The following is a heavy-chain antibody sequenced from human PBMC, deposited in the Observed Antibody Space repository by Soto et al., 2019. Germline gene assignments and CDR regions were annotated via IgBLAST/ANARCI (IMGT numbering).Heavy chain of an antibody. V-gene: IGHV3-7*05. CDR2: IRQDGSDK. CDR3: ARINWGLRAFDI. D-gene: IGHD7-27*01. CDR1: GFTFSNFW. Sequence: GGSLRLSCAASGFTFSNFWMSWVRQAPGKGLELGANIRQDGSDKYYAGSVKGRFTISRDNAKNSLYLQMNNLRAEDSAVYYCARINWGLRAFDIWGQGTMVTVSS. J-gene: IGHJ3*02.